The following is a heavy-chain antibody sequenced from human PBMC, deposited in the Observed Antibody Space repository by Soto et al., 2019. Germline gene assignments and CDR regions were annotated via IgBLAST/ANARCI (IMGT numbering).Heavy chain of an antibody. CDR3: ARPLCSSTRCGPYFFDS. CDR1: GYTFTSND. Sequence: QVQLVQSGAEVKKPGASVKVSCKASGYTFTSNDINWVRQAPGQGPERMGWMNPDNGKTGFAQKFQGRITMTSNTSISTAYMELSSLRSDDTAVYFCARPLCSSTRCGPYFFDSWGQGSLVTVSS. CDR2: MNPDNGKT. V-gene: IGHV1-8*01. D-gene: IGHD2-2*01. J-gene: IGHJ4*02.